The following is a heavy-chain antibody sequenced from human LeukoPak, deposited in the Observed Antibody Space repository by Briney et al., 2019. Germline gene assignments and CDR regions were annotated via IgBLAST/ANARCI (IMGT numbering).Heavy chain of an antibody. CDR2: IIPILGIA. V-gene: IGHV1-69*04. D-gene: IGHD1-26*01. J-gene: IGHJ3*02. CDR1: GYTFTSYY. Sequence: SVTVSCKASGYTFTSYYMHWVRQAPGQGLEWMGRIIPILGIANYAQKFQGRVTITADKSTSTAYMELSSLRSEDTAVYYCAREGEIVGATRGAFDIWGQGTMVTVSS. CDR3: AREGEIVGATRGAFDI.